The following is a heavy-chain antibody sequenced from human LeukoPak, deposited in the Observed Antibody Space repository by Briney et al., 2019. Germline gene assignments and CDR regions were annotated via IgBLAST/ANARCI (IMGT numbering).Heavy chain of an antibody. V-gene: IGHV3-53*01. CDR1: GVIFSDYS. D-gene: IGHD1-14*01. Sequence: GGSLRLSCAAPGVIFSDYSMNWVRQVPGKGLEWVSVLYSDGNTKYADSVQGRFTISRDNSKNTLYLEMNSLSPDDTAVYYCARGVEPLAANTLAYWGQGTLVTVSS. CDR2: LYSDGNT. CDR3: ARGVEPLAANTLAY. J-gene: IGHJ4*02.